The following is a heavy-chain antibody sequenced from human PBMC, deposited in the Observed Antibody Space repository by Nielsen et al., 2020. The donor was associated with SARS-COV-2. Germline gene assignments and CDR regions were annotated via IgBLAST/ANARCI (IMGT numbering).Heavy chain of an antibody. Sequence: WVRQAPGQGLEWMGGIIPIFGTANYAQKFQGRVTITADESTSTAYMELSSLRSEDTAVYYCAREWLVGATAYHYYGMDVWGQGTTVTVSS. J-gene: IGHJ6*02. CDR3: AREWLVGATAYHYYGMDV. D-gene: IGHD1-26*01. V-gene: IGHV1-69*01. CDR2: IIPIFGTA.